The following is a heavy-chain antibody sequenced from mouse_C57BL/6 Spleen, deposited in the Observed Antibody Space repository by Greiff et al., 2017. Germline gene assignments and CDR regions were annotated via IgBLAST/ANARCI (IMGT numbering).Heavy chain of an antibody. CDR1: GFSLTSYG. Sequence: VKLVESGPGLVAPSQSLSITCTVSGFSLTSYGVHWVRQPPGKGLEWLVVIWSVGSPTYNSALKARLSISKDNSKSQVFLKMNSLQTDYTAMYYCARHHSNYVYFDVWGTGTTVTVSS. CDR2: IWSVGSP. J-gene: IGHJ1*03. D-gene: IGHD2-5*01. V-gene: IGHV2-6-1*01. CDR3: ARHHSNYVYFDV.